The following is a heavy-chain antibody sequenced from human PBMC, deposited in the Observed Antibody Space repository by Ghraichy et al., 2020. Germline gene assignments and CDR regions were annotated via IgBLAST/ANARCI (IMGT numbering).Heavy chain of an antibody. Sequence: WGSLRLSCAASGFSFGGYSMNWVRQAPGKGLEWLSYISSASDATRYADSVKGRFTISRDNAKNSLYLQMNSLREEDTGVYYCARDRTEPNFDYWGQGTLVAVSS. CDR1: GFSFGGYS. J-gene: IGHJ4*02. CDR2: ISSASDAT. D-gene: IGHD1-14*01. CDR3: ARDRTEPNFDY. V-gene: IGHV3-48*02.